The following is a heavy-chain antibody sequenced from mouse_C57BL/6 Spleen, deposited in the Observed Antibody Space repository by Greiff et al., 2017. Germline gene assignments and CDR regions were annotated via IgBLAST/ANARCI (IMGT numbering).Heavy chain of an antibody. CDR1: GYTFTSYW. Sequence: VQLQQPGTELVKPGASVKLSCKASGYTFTSYWMHWVKQRPGQGLEWIGNINPSNGGTNYNEKCKSKATLTVDKSSSTAYMQLSSLTSEDSAVYYCARGGLRPYYAMDYWGQGTSVTVSS. J-gene: IGHJ4*01. V-gene: IGHV1-53*01. CDR3: ARGGLRPYYAMDY. CDR2: INPSNGGT. D-gene: IGHD2-2*01.